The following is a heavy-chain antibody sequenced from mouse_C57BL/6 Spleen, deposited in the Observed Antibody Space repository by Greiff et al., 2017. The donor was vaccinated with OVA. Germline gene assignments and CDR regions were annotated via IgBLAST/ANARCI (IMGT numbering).Heavy chain of an antibody. J-gene: IGHJ1*03. CDR1: GYTFTSYW. CDR3: ANYYGSSYVGYFDV. Sequence: QVQLQQPGAELVMPGASVKLSCKASGYTFTSYWMHWVKQRPGQGLEWIGEIDPSDSYTNYNQKFKGKSTLTVDKSSSTAYMQLSSLTSEDSAVYYCANYYGSSYVGYFDVWGTGTTVTVSS. D-gene: IGHD1-1*01. CDR2: IDPSDSYT. V-gene: IGHV1-69*01.